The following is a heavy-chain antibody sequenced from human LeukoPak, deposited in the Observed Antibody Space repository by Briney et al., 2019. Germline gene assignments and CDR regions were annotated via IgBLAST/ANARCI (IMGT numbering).Heavy chain of an antibody. J-gene: IGHJ5*02. CDR1: GFTFSSYA. Sequence: GGSLRLSCAASGFTFSSYAMSWVRQAPGKGLEWVSAISGSGGSTYYADSVKGRFTISRDNSKNTLSLQMNSLRVEDTAIYYCAKDVRRCNGGCTWGQGTLVTVSS. CDR2: ISGSGGST. V-gene: IGHV3-23*01. D-gene: IGHD2-8*01. CDR3: AKDVRRCNGGCT.